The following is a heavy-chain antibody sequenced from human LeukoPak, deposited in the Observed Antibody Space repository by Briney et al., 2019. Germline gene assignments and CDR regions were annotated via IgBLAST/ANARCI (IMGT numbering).Heavy chain of an antibody. J-gene: IGHJ4*02. CDR3: ARAPSQLWFREGPDY. V-gene: IGHV3-11*01. Sequence: PGGSLRLSCAASGFTFSDYYMSWIRQAPGKGLEWVSYISSSGSTIYYADSVKGRFTISRDNAKNSLYLQMNSLRAEDTAVYYCARAPSQLWFREGPDYWGQGTLVTVSS. CDR2: ISSSGSTI. CDR1: GFTFSDYY. D-gene: IGHD5-18*01.